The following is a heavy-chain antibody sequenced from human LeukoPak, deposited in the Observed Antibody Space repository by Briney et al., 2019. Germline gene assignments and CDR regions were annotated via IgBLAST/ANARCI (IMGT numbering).Heavy chain of an antibody. V-gene: IGHV1-24*01. Sequence: ASVNVSCKVSGYTLTELSMHWVRQAPGKGLEWMGGFDPEDGETIYAQKFQGRVTMTEDTSTDTAYMELSSLRSEDTAVYYCATDGGKLGAIDFDYWGQGTLVTVSS. CDR3: ATDGGKLGAIDFDY. J-gene: IGHJ4*02. CDR2: FDPEDGET. CDR1: GYTLTELS. D-gene: IGHD1-26*01.